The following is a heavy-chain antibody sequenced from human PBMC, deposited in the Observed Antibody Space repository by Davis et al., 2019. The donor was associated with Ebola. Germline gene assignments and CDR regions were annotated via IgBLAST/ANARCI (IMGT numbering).Heavy chain of an antibody. CDR2: INHSGST. J-gene: IGHJ5*02. D-gene: IGHD6-13*01. CDR3: AREGNGQLDGDNWVDP. CDR1: AGSFSGYY. Sequence: PSETLSLTCAVYAGSFSGYYWSWIRQLPGKGLEWNGEINHSGSTNYNPSLKSRFTISVATSKNQPSLKLSSVTAADTAVYYCAREGNGQLDGDNWVDPWGQGTLVTVSS. V-gene: IGHV4-34*01.